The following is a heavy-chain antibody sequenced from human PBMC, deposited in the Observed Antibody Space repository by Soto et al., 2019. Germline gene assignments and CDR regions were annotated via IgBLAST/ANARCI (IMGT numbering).Heavy chain of an antibody. CDR1: GFILRSNG. V-gene: IGHV3-30*18. Sequence: QEHLVESGGGVVQPGESLRLSCAASGFILRSNGMHWVRQAPGKGLESVAVSSFDGTKTYYADSVKGRFTISRDTPNNTLHLQMTSLRVEDTAIYYCAKDRGYDYKNGLDVWGQGTTVTVSS. CDR2: SSFDGTKT. CDR3: AKDRGYDYKNGLDV. J-gene: IGHJ6*02. D-gene: IGHD5-12*01.